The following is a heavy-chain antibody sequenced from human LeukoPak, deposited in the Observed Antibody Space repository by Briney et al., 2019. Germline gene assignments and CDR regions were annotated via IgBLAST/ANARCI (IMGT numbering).Heavy chain of an antibody. CDR3: ARGRDHAFDI. V-gene: IGHV3-48*01. Sequence: PGGSLRLSCAASGLAFSSSAMNRVRQTPGKGLEWLSYSSASSSDVYYADSVKGRFTISRDNAKSSLYLQMNSLTAEDTAIYFCARGRDHAFDIWGQGTRVTVSS. J-gene: IGHJ3*02. CDR1: GLAFSSSA. CDR2: SSASSSDV.